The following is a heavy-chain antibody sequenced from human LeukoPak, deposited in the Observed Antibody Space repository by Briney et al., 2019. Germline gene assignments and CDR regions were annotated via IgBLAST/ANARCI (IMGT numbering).Heavy chain of an antibody. CDR3: ARDLGGSGSYYPFLDS. V-gene: IGHV4-61*08. CDR2: MYNSGST. Sequence: SETLSLTCGVSGRSINSGGYSGSWIRQPPGKGLAWLGYMYNSGSTNYNPALKSRVTISVDASKIQFSLKLSSVTAADTAVYYCARDLGGSGSYYPFLDSWGQGTLVSGSS. D-gene: IGHD3-10*01. CDR1: GRSINSGGYS. J-gene: IGHJ4*02.